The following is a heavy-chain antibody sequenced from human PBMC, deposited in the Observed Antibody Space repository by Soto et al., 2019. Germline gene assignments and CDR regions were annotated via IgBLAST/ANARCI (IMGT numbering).Heavy chain of an antibody. CDR1: GFSFSRYP. D-gene: IGHD6-6*01. V-gene: IGHV3-23*01. Sequence: GGSLRLSCAASGFSFSRYPMTWVRQTPGKGLEWVSTIDASGGGTYYADSVKGRFTISRDNSKNTLYLQMNSLRAEDTAVYYCAKRSSSSTFDYWGQGTLVTVSS. CDR2: IDASGGGT. CDR3: AKRSSSSTFDY. J-gene: IGHJ4*02.